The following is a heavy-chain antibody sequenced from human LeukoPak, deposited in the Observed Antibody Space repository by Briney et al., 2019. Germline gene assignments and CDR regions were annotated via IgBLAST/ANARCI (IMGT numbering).Heavy chain of an antibody. CDR2: ISNGGVTT. CDR1: GFTFSDHA. Sequence: GGSLRLSCAASGFTFSDHAMTWVRQTLAKGLESVSIISNGGVTTYYADSVRGRFTISRDNSKDLLYLQMDSLRAEDTAVYYCVKLSSGSGSSFGFDSWGLGTLVTVSS. D-gene: IGHD6-13*01. V-gene: IGHV3-23*01. CDR3: VKLSSGSGSSFGFDS. J-gene: IGHJ4*02.